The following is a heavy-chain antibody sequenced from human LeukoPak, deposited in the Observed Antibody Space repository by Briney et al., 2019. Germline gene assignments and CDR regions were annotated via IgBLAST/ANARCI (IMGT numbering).Heavy chain of an antibody. Sequence: SVKVSCKASGGTFSSYAISWVRQAPGQGLEWMGGIISIFGTANYAQKFRGRATITADESTSTAYMELSSLRSEDTAVYYCARAVCSSTSCLYYYYGMDVWGKGTTVTVSS. J-gene: IGHJ6*04. CDR2: IISIFGTA. V-gene: IGHV1-69*13. CDR1: GGTFSSYA. D-gene: IGHD2-2*01. CDR3: ARAVCSSTSCLYYYYGMDV.